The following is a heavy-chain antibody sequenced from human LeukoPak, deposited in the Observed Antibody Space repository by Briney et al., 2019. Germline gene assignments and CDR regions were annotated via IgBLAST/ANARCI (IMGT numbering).Heavy chain of an antibody. J-gene: IGHJ3*02. CDR2: ISGSGTAT. V-gene: IGHV3-23*01. Sequence: GESLRLSCAASGFTFSNYAMTWVRQAPGKGLEWVSLISGSGTATYKADSVKGRFTISRDNSNNTLYLQMNSLRAEDTAVYYCARGYSSSDAFDIWGQGTMVTVSS. CDR1: GFTFSNYA. D-gene: IGHD6-19*01. CDR3: ARGYSSSDAFDI.